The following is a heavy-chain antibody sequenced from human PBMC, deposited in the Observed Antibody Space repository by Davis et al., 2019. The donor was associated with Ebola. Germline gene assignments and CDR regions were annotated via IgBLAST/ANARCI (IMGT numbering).Heavy chain of an antibody. Sequence: GVLKISCAVSGFTVSSNYMSWVRQAPGKGLEWVSVIYSAGTTYYADSVKGRFTISRDNSKNMLYLQMNSLRAEDTAVYYCARQPLWFGQNYFEYWGRGTLVTVSS. J-gene: IGHJ4*02. D-gene: IGHD3-10*01. V-gene: IGHV3-53*01. CDR1: GFTVSSNY. CDR2: IYSAGTT. CDR3: ARQPLWFGQNYFEY.